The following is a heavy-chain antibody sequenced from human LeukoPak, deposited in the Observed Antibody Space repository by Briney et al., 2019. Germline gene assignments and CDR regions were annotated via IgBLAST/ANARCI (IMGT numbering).Heavy chain of an antibody. Sequence: SGGSLRLSCAASGFSFSSYGMNWVRQAPGKGLEWVSYISSSAGTIYYADSVKGRFTISRDNAKNSLYLQMNSLRAEDTAVYYCARDLGSLGGTAGYWGQGTQVTVSS. D-gene: IGHD2-8*02. V-gene: IGHV3-48*04. CDR2: ISSSAGTI. CDR1: GFSFSSYG. J-gene: IGHJ4*02. CDR3: ARDLGSLGGTAGY.